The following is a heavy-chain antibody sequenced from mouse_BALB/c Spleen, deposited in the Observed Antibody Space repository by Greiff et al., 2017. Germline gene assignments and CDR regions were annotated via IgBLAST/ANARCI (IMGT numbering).Heavy chain of an antibody. J-gene: IGHJ2*01. D-gene: IGHD1-1*01. CDR1: GFTFSSFG. CDR2: ISSGSSTI. Sequence: DVMLVESGGGLVQPGGSRKLSCAASGFTFSSFGMHWVRQAPEKGLEWVAYISSGSSTIYYADTVKGRFTISRDNPKNTLFLQMTSLRSEDTAMYYCARWGDYYGFPYYFDYWGQGTTLTVSS. CDR3: ARWGDYYGFPYYFDY. V-gene: IGHV5-17*02.